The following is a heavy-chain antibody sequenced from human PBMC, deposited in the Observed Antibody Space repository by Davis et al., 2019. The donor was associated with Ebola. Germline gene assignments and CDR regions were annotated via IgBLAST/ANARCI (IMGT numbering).Heavy chain of an antibody. CDR1: GYTFTNYG. CDR3: AREYTSAWDY. Sequence: ASVKVSCKPSGYTFTNYGVSWVRQAPAQGLEWMGWISTNNGNTKYAQKFQGRITMTKDTSTSTIYMELGSLGSDDSAVYYCAREYTSAWDYWGQGTLVTVSS. J-gene: IGHJ4*02. D-gene: IGHD6-19*01. CDR2: ISTNNGNT. V-gene: IGHV1-18*01.